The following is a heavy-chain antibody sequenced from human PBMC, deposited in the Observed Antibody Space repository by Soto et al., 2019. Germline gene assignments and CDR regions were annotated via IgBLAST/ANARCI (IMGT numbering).Heavy chain of an antibody. J-gene: IGHJ4*02. CDR1: AGSITSYY. Sequence: PSETLSLTCTVSAGSITSYYWSWFRQPPGKGLEWIGYIYYSGGPNYNPSLKSRVTISVDTSKNQFSLKLSSVTAADTAVYYCAIATTVTFDYWGQGTLVTVSS. V-gene: IGHV4-59*01. CDR3: AIATTVTFDY. CDR2: IYYSGGP. D-gene: IGHD4-17*01.